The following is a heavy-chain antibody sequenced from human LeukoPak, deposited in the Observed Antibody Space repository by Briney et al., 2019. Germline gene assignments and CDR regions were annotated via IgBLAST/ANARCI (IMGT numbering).Heavy chain of an antibody. J-gene: IGHJ4*02. Sequence: HPGGSLRLSCAASGFTVSTNYMSWVRQAPGKGLEWVSVIYTDGNTYYAGSVKGRFTIFRDNSKNTVYLQMNSLRAEDTAVYYCAKASRLMYSSGWYRNYFDYWGQGTLVTASS. D-gene: IGHD6-19*01. CDR1: GFTVSTNY. CDR2: IYTDGNT. V-gene: IGHV3-53*01. CDR3: AKASRLMYSSGWYRNYFDY.